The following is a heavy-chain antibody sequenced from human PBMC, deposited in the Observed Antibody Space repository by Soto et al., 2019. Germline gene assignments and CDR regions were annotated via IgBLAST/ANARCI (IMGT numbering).Heavy chain of an antibody. V-gene: IGHV1-18*01. J-gene: IGHJ4*02. CDR1: GYTFTNYG. CDR2: ISAYNGNT. Sequence: ASVKVSCKASGYTFTNYGINWVRQAPGQGLEWMGWISAYNGNTNYAQKLQGRVTMTTDTSTSTAYMGLRGLRSDDTAVYYCARDLMGVVVVAAPEFDYWGQGTLVTVSS. CDR3: ARDLMGVVVVAAPEFDY. D-gene: IGHD2-15*01.